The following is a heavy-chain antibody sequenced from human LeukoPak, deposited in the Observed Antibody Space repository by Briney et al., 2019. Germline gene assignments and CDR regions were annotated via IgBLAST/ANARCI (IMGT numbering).Heavy chain of an antibody. CDR3: ARGAYSLAY. Sequence: GGSLRLSCAASGFTSTTYWMNWVRQAPGKGLELVANIKYDGTEKYYVDSVKGRFTISRDNAKNSVFLQMNSLRAEDTAIYYCARGAYSLAYWGQGTLVTVSS. V-gene: IGHV3-7*01. J-gene: IGHJ4*02. CDR1: GFTSTTYW. CDR2: IKYDGTEK. D-gene: IGHD2-15*01.